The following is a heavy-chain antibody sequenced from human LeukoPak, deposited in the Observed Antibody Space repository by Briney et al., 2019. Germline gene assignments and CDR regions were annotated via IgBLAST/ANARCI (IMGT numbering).Heavy chain of an antibody. J-gene: IGHJ4*02. CDR1: GITLSNYG. CDR3: ASRPYTSGSGY. CDR2: ISGSGGTT. V-gene: IGHV3-23*01. Sequence: GGSLRLSCAASGITLSNYGMTWVRQAPGKGLEWVAGISGSGGTTRYADSVKGRFTISRDNPKNTLYLQMNSLRAEDTAVYYCASRPYTSGSGYWGQGTLVTVSS. D-gene: IGHD6-19*01.